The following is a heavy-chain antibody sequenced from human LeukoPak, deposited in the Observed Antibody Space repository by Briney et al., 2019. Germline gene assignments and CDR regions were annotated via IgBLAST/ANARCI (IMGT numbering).Heavy chain of an antibody. Sequence: GGSLRLSCAASGFTFSIYNMNWVRQAPGKGLEWVSYISSSSSTIHYADSVKGRFTISRDNAKNSLYLQMNSLRAEDTAVYYCARDLYSGYDCWGQGTLVTVSS. D-gene: IGHD5-12*01. CDR2: ISSSSSTI. CDR3: ARDLYSGYDC. V-gene: IGHV3-48*04. CDR1: GFTFSIYN. J-gene: IGHJ4*02.